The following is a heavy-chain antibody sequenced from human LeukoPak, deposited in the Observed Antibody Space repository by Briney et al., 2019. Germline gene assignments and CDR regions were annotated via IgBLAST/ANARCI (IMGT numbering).Heavy chain of an antibody. V-gene: IGHV4-31*03. CDR3: AREGGRGYSGYERLYYFDY. D-gene: IGHD5-12*01. CDR1: GASFSSGDQY. J-gene: IGHJ4*02. CDR2: IYYSGST. Sequence: SETLSLTCTVSGASFSSGDQYWNWIRQHPGKGLEWIGYIYYSGSTYYNPSLKSRVTISVDTSKNQFSLKLSSVTAADTAVYYCAREGGRGYSGYERLYYFDYWGQGTLVTVSS.